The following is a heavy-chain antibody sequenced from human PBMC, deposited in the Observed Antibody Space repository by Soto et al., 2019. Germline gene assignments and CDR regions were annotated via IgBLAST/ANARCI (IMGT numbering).Heavy chain of an antibody. CDR1: GDTFTFYS. V-gene: IGHV1-69*02. CDR2: INPILSMS. CDR3: ASSYGSGYRALDY. Sequence: QVQLVQSGAEVKKPGSSVRVSCKASGDTFTFYSINWVRQAPGLGLEWMGRINPILSMSNYAQRFQGRVTMTADKSTSTAYMELSSLRSEDTDMYYCASSYGSGYRALDYWGQGALVNVSS. D-gene: IGHD3-10*01. J-gene: IGHJ4*02.